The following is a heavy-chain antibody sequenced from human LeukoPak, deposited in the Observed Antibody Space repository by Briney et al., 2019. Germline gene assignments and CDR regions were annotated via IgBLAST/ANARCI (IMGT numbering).Heavy chain of an antibody. Sequence: ASVKVSCKASGYTFTGYYMHWVRQAPGQGLEWMGWINPNSGGTNYAQKFQGRVTMTRDTSISTAYMELSRLRSDDTAVYYCASLGPCSSTSCPHPHPGYFQHWGQGTLVTVSS. CDR1: GYTFTGYY. D-gene: IGHD2-2*01. CDR2: INPNSGGT. V-gene: IGHV1-2*02. CDR3: ASLGPCSSTSCPHPHPGYFQH. J-gene: IGHJ1*01.